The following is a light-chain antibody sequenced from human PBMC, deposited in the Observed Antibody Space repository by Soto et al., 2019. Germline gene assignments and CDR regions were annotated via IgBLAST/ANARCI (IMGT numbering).Light chain of an antibody. CDR3: AAWDDSMSGRV. CDR2: SNN. J-gene: IGLJ3*02. Sequence: QSVLTQPPSASGTPGQRLTISCSGSSPNIGSNYVYWYQQLPGTAPKLLIYSNNQRPSGVPYRFSGSKSGTSASLAISGLRSEDEADYYCAAWDDSMSGRVFGGGTKLTVL. V-gene: IGLV1-47*02. CDR1: SPNIGSNY.